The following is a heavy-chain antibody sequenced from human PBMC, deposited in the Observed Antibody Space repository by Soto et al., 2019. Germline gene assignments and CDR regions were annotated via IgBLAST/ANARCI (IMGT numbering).Heavy chain of an antibody. J-gene: IGHJ6*02. Sequence: GESLKISCKGSGYSFTSYWIGWVRQMPGKGLEWMGIIYPGDSDTRYSPSFQGQVTISADKSISTAYLQWSSLKASDTAMYYCARRRRYDILTGRYYYYGMDVWGQGTTVTVSS. CDR2: IYPGDSDT. CDR3: ARRRRYDILTGRYYYYGMDV. V-gene: IGHV5-51*01. D-gene: IGHD3-9*01. CDR1: GYSFTSYW.